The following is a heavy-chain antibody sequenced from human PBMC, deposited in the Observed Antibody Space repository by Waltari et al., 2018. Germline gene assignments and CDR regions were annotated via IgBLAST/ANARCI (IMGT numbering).Heavy chain of an antibody. CDR2: INPNSGGT. D-gene: IGHD6-13*01. Sequence: QVQLVQSGAEVKKPGASVKVSCKASGYTFTGYYMHWVRQAPGQGLEWMGRINPNSGGTNYAQKFQGRVTMTRDTSISTAYMELSRLRSDDTAVYYCARGGGAAAGIYYYYGMDVWGQGTTVTVSS. CDR1: GYTFTGYY. CDR3: ARGGGAAAGIYYYYGMDV. J-gene: IGHJ6*02. V-gene: IGHV1-2*06.